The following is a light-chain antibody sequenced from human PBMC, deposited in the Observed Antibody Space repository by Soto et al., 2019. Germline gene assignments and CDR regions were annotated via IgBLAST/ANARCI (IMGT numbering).Light chain of an antibody. V-gene: IGKV1-5*01. CDR2: DAS. J-gene: IGKJ1*01. Sequence: DIHITHKHSTLSASVGDRVTITCRASQSISSWLAWYQQKPGKAPKFLIYDASALESGVPSRFSGSGSGTAFTLTISSLQPDDFATYYSEQSNRYSASAQRTKA. CDR1: QSISSW. CDR3: EQSNRYSA.